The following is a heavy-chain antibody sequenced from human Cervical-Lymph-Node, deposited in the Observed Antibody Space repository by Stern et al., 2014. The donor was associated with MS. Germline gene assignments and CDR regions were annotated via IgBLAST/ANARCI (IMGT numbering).Heavy chain of an antibody. J-gene: IGHJ5*02. V-gene: IGHV4-31*03. CDR2: LSYRGAT. CDR3: AREAVVVVAASGWFDP. D-gene: IGHD2-15*01. Sequence: QVQLQEAGPGLVKPSQTLSLSCTVSGCSISSGGYYLSWIRQHPGKGLEWIWYLSYRGATHYNPSLKSRVTISIDTSKNQFSLKLSSVTAADTAVYYCAREAVVVVAASGWFDPWGQGTLVTVSS. CDR1: GCSISSGGYY.